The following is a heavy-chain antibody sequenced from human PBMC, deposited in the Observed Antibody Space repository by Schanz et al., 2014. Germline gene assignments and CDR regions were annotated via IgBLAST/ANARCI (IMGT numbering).Heavy chain of an antibody. CDR3: ARDGHSSIWDSYYFYGLDV. V-gene: IGHV1-2*06. Sequence: QVQLVQSGAEVKKPGASVKVSCKASGYTLTAYYMHWVRQAPGQGLEWMGRINPNSGGTNYAENFQGRVTMTRDTSTSTVYMELSRMTSDDTALYYCARDGHSSIWDSYYFYGLDVWVPGTTVTVSS. CDR1: GYTLTAYY. D-gene: IGHD6-13*01. J-gene: IGHJ6*02. CDR2: INPNSGGT.